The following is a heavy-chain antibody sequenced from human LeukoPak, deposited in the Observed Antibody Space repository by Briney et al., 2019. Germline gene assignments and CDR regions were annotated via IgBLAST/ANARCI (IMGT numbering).Heavy chain of an antibody. CDR2: ISGSGGST. D-gene: IGHD3-22*01. Sequence: GGSLRLSCAASGFTFSSYAMSWVRQAPGKGLEWVSAISGSGGSTYYADSVKGRFTISRDNSKNTLYLQMNSLRAEDMAIYYWVRRRTYYYDSSGYFDHWGPGTLVTVSS. CDR3: VRRRTYYYDSSGYFDH. J-gene: IGHJ5*02. CDR1: GFTFSSYA. V-gene: IGHV3-23*01.